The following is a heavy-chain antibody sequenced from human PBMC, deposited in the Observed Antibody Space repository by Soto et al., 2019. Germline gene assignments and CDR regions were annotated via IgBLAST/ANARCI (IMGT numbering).Heavy chain of an antibody. CDR1: GGSISSRGYY. CDR2: IYYSGYT. J-gene: IGHJ4*03. CDR3: VRVGVLRYFGVDAPNF. Sequence: PSETLSLTCTVSGGSISSRGYYWSWIRQSPGKGLEWIGYIYYSGYTNYNPSLQSRDTIAVDTSKNQFSLRLTSVTAADTAVYYCVRVGVLRYFGVDAPNFWGQGSLVTGSS. V-gene: IGHV4-61*08. D-gene: IGHD3-9*01.